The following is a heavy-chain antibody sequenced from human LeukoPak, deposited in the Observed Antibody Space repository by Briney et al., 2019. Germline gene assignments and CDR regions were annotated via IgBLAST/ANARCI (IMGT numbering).Heavy chain of an antibody. CDR3: ASTGTTGMDV. CDR2: ISAYNGNT. V-gene: IGHV1-18*01. J-gene: IGHJ6*02. CDR1: GYTFTSYG. Sequence: ASVTVSCQASGYTFTSYGISWVRQAPGQGLAWMGWISAYNGNTNYAQKLQGRVTKTTDTSTSKAYIELRSLRSDDTAVYYCASTGTTGMDVWGQGTTVTVSS. D-gene: IGHD1-7*01.